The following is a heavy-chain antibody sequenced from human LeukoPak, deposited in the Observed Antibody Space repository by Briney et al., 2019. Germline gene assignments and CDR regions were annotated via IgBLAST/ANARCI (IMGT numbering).Heavy chain of an antibody. V-gene: IGHV4-31*03. CDR2: IYYSGST. CDR3: ARLSIAVAGRGFDP. J-gene: IGHJ5*02. Sequence: SETLSLTCTVSGGSISSGGYYWSRIRQHPGKGLEWLGYIYYSGSTYYNPSLKSRVTISVDTSKNQFSLKLISVTAADTAVYYCARLSIAVAGRGFDPWGQGTLVTV. D-gene: IGHD6-19*01. CDR1: GGSISSGGYY.